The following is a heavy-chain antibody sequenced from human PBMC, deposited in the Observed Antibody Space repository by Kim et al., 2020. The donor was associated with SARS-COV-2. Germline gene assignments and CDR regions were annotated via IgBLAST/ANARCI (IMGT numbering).Heavy chain of an antibody. V-gene: IGHV3-21*01. CDR3: ARAPKNYDFWSGYNSYYGMDV. CDR2: ISSSSSYI. Sequence: GGSLRLSCAASGFTFSSYSMNWVRQAPGKGLEWVSSISSSSSYIYYADSVKGRFTISRDNAKNSLYLQMNSLRAEDTAVYYCARAPKNYDFWSGYNSYYGMDVWGQGTTVTVSS. D-gene: IGHD3-3*01. CDR1: GFTFSSYS. J-gene: IGHJ6*02.